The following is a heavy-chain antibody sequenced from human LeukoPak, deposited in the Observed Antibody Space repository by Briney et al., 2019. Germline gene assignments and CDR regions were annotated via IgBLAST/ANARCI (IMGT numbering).Heavy chain of an antibody. Sequence: SETLSLTCAVYGGSFSGYYWSWIRQPPGKGLEWIGEINHSGSTNYNPSLKSRVTISVDTSKNQFSLKLSSVTAADTAVYYCARGLILSDWFDPWGQGTLDTVSS. J-gene: IGHJ5*02. CDR3: ARGLILSDWFDP. CDR2: INHSGST. V-gene: IGHV4-34*01. CDR1: GGSFSGYY. D-gene: IGHD2-15*01.